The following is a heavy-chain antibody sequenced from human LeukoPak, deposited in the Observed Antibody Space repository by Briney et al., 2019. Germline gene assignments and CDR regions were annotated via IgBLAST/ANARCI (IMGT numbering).Heavy chain of an antibody. Sequence: SETLSLTCTVSGGSISSSSYYWGWIRQPPGKGLEWIGSIYYSGSTYYNSSLKSRVTISVDTSKNQFSLKLSSVTAADTAVYYCARRMGGSYYVWGQGTLVTVSS. D-gene: IGHD1-26*01. CDR2: IYYSGST. V-gene: IGHV4-39*01. CDR3: ARRMGGSYYV. J-gene: IGHJ4*02. CDR1: GGSISSSSYY.